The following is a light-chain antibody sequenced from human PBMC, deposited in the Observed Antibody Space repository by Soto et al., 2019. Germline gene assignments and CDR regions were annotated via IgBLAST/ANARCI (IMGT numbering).Light chain of an antibody. J-gene: IGLJ3*02. Sequence: QSVLTQPASVSGSPGQSITISCTGTSSDIGRYNYVSWYQQYPGKAPKLMIYDVSNRPSGVSNRFSGSKSGNTASLTISGLQADDEADYYCISYTSSSTRVFGGGTKVTVL. CDR3: ISYTSSSTRV. CDR1: SSDIGRYNY. CDR2: DVS. V-gene: IGLV2-14*01.